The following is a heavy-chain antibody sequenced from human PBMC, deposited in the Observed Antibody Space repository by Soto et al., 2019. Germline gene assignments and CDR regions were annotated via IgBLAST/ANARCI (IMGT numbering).Heavy chain of an antibody. Sequence: QVQLVQSGAEVKEPGASVKLSCKTSGYTFTSYYIHWVRQAPGQGLEWMAIINPSDGDTGYTQKFHGRVAVTRDMFTSTVYMDLSSLKSEDTAVYYCALNAFDFWGQGTMVTVSS. J-gene: IGHJ3*01. V-gene: IGHV1-46*01. CDR2: INPSDGDT. CDR1: GYTFTSYY. CDR3: ALNAFDF.